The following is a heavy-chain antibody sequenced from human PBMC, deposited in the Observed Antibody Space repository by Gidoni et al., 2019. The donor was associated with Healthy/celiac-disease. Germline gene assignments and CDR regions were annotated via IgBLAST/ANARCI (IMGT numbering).Heavy chain of an antibody. J-gene: IGHJ4*02. Sequence: GRFTISRDNSKNTLYLQMNSLRAEDTAVYYCARFYYDSSGPLGYWGQGTLVTVSS. CDR3: ARFYYDSSGPLGY. V-gene: IGHV3-30*14. D-gene: IGHD3-22*01.